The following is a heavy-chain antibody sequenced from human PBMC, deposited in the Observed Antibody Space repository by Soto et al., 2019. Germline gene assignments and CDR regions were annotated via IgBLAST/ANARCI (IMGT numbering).Heavy chain of an antibody. J-gene: IGHJ4*02. V-gene: IGHV3-23*01. CDR3: AGPGYSSQDY. Sequence: GGSLRLSCAASGFTFSSFALSWVRQAPGKGLEWVSAISGSGDGTDYAASVKGRFTISRDNSKNTLYLQMNSLRAEDTAVYYCAGPGYSSQDYWGQGALVTVSS. CDR1: GFTFSSFA. D-gene: IGHD5-18*01. CDR2: ISGSGDGT.